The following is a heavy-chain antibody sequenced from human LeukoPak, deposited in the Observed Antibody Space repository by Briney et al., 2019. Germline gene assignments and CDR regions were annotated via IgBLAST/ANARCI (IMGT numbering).Heavy chain of an antibody. D-gene: IGHD2-15*01. CDR1: VYAFTSYY. CDR3: ARLDCSGGSCYSGTDY. V-gene: IGHV1-46*01. Sequence: ASVNVSCKASVYAFTSYYMPWVRQAPGQGLEWMGIINPSGGSTSYAQEFQGRVTMTSDTSTSTVYMELSSLRSEDTAVYYCARLDCSGGSCYSGTDYWGQGTLVTVSS. J-gene: IGHJ4*02. CDR2: INPSGGST.